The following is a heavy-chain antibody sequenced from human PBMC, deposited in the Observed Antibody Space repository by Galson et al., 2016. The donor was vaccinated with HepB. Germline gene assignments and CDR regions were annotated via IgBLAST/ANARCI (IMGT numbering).Heavy chain of an antibody. J-gene: IGHJ4*02. D-gene: IGHD3-16*01. V-gene: IGHV3-30*18. CDR1: GFTFSSYA. Sequence: SLRLSCAVSGFTFSSYAMHWVRRAPGMGLEWVSFISNDGNSVHYGDSVKGRLTVSRDNSNNTLFLQMSSLRPEDSAVYFCAKDPSSTALINLEQWGQGTLVTVSS. CDR2: ISNDGNSV. CDR3: AKDPSSTALINLEQ.